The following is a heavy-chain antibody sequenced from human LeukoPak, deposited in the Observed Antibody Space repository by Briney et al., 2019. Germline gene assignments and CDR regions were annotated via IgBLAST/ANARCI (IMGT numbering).Heavy chain of an antibody. CDR2: IYHSGST. Sequence: SETLSLTCAVSGRSISSGGYSWSWIRQPPGKGLEWIGYIYHSGSTYYNPSLKSRVTISVDSSKNQFSLKLSSVTAADTAVYYCARSYGSGSYTFDYWGQGTLVTVSS. CDR1: GRSISSGGYS. V-gene: IGHV4-30-2*01. J-gene: IGHJ4*02. D-gene: IGHD3-10*01. CDR3: ARSYGSGSYTFDY.